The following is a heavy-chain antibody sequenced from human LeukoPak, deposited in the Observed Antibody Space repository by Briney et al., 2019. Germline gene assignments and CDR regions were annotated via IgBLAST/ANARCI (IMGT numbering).Heavy chain of an antibody. D-gene: IGHD6-13*01. CDR2: IGTAGEI. V-gene: IGHV3-13*01. J-gene: IGHJ2*01. CDR1: GFTFSSYD. CDR3: ARAAYSSTWYSRYFDL. Sequence: PGGSLRLSCAASGFTFSSYDIHWVRQATGKGLEWVSGIGTAGEIYYPGSVKGRFTISRENAKNSLYLQMNSLRAGDAAVYYCARAAYSSTWYSRYFDLWSRGTLVTVSS.